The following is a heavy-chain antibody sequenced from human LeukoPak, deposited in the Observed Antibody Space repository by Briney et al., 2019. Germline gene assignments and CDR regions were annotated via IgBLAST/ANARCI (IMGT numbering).Heavy chain of an antibody. V-gene: IGHV3-53*01. J-gene: IGHJ4*02. CDR1: GFTFSSCA. Sequence: GSLRLSCAASGFTFSSCAMNWVRQAPGKGLEWVSVIYSGGSTYYADSVKGRFTISRVSSKNTLYLQMNSLRAEDTAVYYCARDSLGMSTLDSWGQGTLVTVSS. CDR3: ARDSLGMSTLDS. CDR2: IYSGGST. D-gene: IGHD5/OR15-5a*01.